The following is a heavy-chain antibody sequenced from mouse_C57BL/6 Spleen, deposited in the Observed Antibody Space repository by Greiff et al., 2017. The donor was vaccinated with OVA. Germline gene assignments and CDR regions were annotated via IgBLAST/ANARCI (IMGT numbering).Heavy chain of an antibody. J-gene: IGHJ4*01. CDR2: INPSNGGT. CDR3: ARPLITTVVDYAMDY. CDR1: GYTFTSYW. Sequence: QVQLQQPGTELVKPGASVKLSCKASGYTFTSYWMHWVKQRPGQGLEWIGNINPSNGGTNYNEKFKSKATLTVDKSSSTAYMQLSSLTSEDSAVYYCARPLITTVVDYAMDYWGQGTSVTVSS. V-gene: IGHV1-53*01. D-gene: IGHD1-1*01.